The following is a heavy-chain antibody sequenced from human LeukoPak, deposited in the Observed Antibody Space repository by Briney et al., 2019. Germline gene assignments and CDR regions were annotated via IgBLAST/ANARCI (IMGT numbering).Heavy chain of an antibody. CDR2: ISGSGGST. D-gene: IGHD3-22*01. CDR3: AKAGYDSSGYPFDY. CDR1: GFTFSSYA. V-gene: IGHV3-23*01. Sequence: PGGSLRLSCAASGFTFSSYAMSWVRQAPGKGLEWVSAISGSGGSTYYADSVKGRFTISRDNAKNSLYLQMNSLRTEDTALYYCAKAGYDSSGYPFDYWGQGTLVTVSS. J-gene: IGHJ4*02.